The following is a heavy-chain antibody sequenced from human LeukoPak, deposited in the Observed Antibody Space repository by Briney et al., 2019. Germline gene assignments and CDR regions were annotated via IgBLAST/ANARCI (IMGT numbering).Heavy chain of an antibody. J-gene: IGHJ6*03. CDR3: ARRATGTDYYYYYMDV. D-gene: IGHD1-1*01. V-gene: IGHV4-61*02. CDR1: GGSISSGSYY. CDR2: IYTSGST. Sequence: SESLSLTCTVSGGSISSGSYYWSWIRQLAGKGLEWIGRIYTSGSTNYNPSLKSRVTISVDTSKNQFSLKLSSVTAADTAVYYCARRATGTDYYYYYMDVWGKGTTVTVSS.